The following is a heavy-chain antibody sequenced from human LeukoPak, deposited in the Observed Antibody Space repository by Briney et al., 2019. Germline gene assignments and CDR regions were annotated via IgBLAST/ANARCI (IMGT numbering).Heavy chain of an antibody. Sequence: GGSLRLSCAASGFTFSSYEMNWVRQAPGKGPEWVSYISSSGSTIYYADSVKGRFTISRNNAKNSLYLRMNSLRAEDTAVYYCARAGRYVVRGVDGNMDVWGKGTTVTVSS. CDR1: GFTFSSYE. D-gene: IGHD3-10*01. V-gene: IGHV3-48*03. CDR3: ARAGRYVVRGVDGNMDV. J-gene: IGHJ6*03. CDR2: ISSSGSTI.